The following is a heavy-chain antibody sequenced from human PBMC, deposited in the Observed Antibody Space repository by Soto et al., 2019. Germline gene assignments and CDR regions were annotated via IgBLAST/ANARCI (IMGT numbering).Heavy chain of an antibody. V-gene: IGHV3-30*18. J-gene: IGHJ4*02. CDR2: ISYDGSNK. D-gene: IGHD5-18*01. Sequence: GGSLRLSCAASGFTFSGYGMHWVRQAPGKGLEWVAVISYDGSNKYYADSVKGRFTISRDNSKNTLYLQMNSLRAEDTAVYYCAKGDTAMATDYWGQGTLVTVSS. CDR1: GFTFSGYG. CDR3: AKGDTAMATDY.